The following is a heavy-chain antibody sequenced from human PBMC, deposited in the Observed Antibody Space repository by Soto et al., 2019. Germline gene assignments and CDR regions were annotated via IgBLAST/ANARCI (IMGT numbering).Heavy chain of an antibody. CDR3: ARDYYDSSGMRGYYYYGMDV. CDR1: GYTFTSYG. V-gene: IGHV1-18*04. CDR2: ISAYNGNT. D-gene: IGHD3-22*01. Sequence: ASVKFSCKASGYTFTSYGISWVRQAPGQGLEWMGWISAYNGNTNYAQKLQGRVTMTTDTSTSTAYMELRSLRSDDTAVYYCARDYYDSSGMRGYYYYGMDVWGQGTTVTVSS. J-gene: IGHJ6*02.